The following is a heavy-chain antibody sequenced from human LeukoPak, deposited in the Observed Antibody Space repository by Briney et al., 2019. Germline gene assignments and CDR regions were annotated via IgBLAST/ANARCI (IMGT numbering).Heavy chain of an antibody. CDR3: AREKGHLMEVDV. Sequence: SDTLSLTCAVSGDSLRRDSWWVWVRPAPGKGLEWIGERYHDGRRTYNPSLKSRVSISLDESEKQFSLELTSVTAADTAVYFCAREKGHLMEVDVWGQGTTVTVSS. CDR2: RYHDGRR. CDR1: GDSLRRDSW. J-gene: IGHJ6*02. D-gene: IGHD3-3*01. V-gene: IGHV4-4*02.